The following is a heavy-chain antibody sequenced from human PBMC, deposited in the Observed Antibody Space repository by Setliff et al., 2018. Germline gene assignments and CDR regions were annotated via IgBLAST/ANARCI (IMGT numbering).Heavy chain of an antibody. J-gene: IGHJ4*02. CDR3: ARAGLAAAGRKGVFDH. V-gene: IGHV1-46*01. Sequence: ASVKVSCKASGYSFTTFYMHWVRQAPGQGLEWMGLINPGGGSASYTEKFEGRVTMTRDTSTSTVYMELNSLTSDDTAVYYCARAGLAAAGRKGVFDHWGQGTLVTVSS. CDR1: GYSFTTFY. CDR2: INPGGGSA. D-gene: IGHD6-25*01.